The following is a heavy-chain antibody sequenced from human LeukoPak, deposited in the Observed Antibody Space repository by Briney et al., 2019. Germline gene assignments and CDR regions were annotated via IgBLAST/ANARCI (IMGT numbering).Heavy chain of an antibody. CDR3: AKSNGYGLVGI. J-gene: IGHJ3*02. CDR1: GGSISTSNYY. D-gene: IGHD3-10*01. Sequence: SETLSLTCTVSGGSISTSNYYWGWIRQPPGKGLEWIGNIFYSGSTYYSPSLKSRVTISLDTSRNQFSLKLNSVTAADTAVYYCAKSNGYGLVGIWGQGTMVTVSS. V-gene: IGHV4-39*07. CDR2: IFYSGST.